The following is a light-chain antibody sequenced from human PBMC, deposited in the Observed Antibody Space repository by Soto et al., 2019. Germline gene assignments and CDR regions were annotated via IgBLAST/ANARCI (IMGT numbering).Light chain of an antibody. CDR1: QSVSSY. V-gene: IGKV3-11*01. J-gene: IGKJ1*01. CDR3: QQRSNWST. Sequence: EIVLTQSPATLSLSPGERATLSCRTSQSVSSYLAWYQQKPGQAPRLLIYDASNRATGIPARFSGSGSGTDFTLTISSLEPEDFAVYYCQQRSNWSTFGQGTKVDIK. CDR2: DAS.